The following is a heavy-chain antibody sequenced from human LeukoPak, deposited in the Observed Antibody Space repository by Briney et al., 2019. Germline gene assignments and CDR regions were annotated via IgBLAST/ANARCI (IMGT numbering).Heavy chain of an antibody. V-gene: IGHV3-7*01. CDR2: IKQDGSEK. D-gene: IGHD3-10*01. CDR3: ARSRLSRGDAFDI. CDR1: GFTFSSHW. Sequence: GGSLRLSCAGSGFTFSSHWMSWVRQAPGKGLEWVANIKQDGSEKYYVDSVKGRFTISRDNAKNSLYLQMNSLRAEDTAVYYCARSRLSRGDAFDIWGQGTMVTVSS. J-gene: IGHJ3*02.